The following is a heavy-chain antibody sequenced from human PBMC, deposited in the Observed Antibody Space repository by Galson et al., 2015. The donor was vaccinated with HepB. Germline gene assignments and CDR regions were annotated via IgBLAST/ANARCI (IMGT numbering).Heavy chain of an antibody. J-gene: IGHJ6*02. CDR3: ARDLRMQPTNFYHYGMDV. V-gene: IGHV3-11*01. CDR1: GFTFSDYY. D-gene: IGHD3-16*02. CDR2: ISRSGTNI. Sequence: SLRLSCAASGFTFSDYYMSWIRQAPGKGLEWVSYISRSGTNIFYADSVKGRFTISRDNTKNSLFLEMNSLGAEDTAVYYCARDLRMQPTNFYHYGMDVWGQGTTVTVSS.